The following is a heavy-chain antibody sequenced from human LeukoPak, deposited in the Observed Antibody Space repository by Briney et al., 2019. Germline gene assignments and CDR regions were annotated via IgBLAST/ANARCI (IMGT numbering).Heavy chain of an antibody. CDR2: IKQDGSEK. Sequence: GGSLRLSCAASGFTFSNYWMSWVRQAPGKGLEWVANIKQDGSEKYYVDSVKGRFTISRDNAKNSLYLQMNSLRAEDTAVYYCARDFYDGSVHWGQGTLVTVSS. CDR1: GFTFSNYW. J-gene: IGHJ4*02. V-gene: IGHV3-7*05. D-gene: IGHD3-22*01. CDR3: ARDFYDGSVH.